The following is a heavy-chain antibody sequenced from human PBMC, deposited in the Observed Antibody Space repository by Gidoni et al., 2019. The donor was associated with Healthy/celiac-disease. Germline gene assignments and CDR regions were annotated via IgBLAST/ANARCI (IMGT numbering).Heavy chain of an antibody. CDR1: GGSISSSSYY. D-gene: IGHD2-2*01. CDR3: ARDRGVATTPGGTSCCYNHWFDP. J-gene: IGHJ5*02. V-gene: IGHV4-39*07. Sequence: QLQLQESGPGLVKPSETLSLTCTVSGGSISSSSYYWGWIRQPPGKGLEWIGSIYYSGSTYYNPSLKSRVTISVDTSKNQFSLKLSSVTAADTAVYYCARDRGVATTPGGTSCCYNHWFDPWGQGTLVTVSS. CDR2: IYYSGST.